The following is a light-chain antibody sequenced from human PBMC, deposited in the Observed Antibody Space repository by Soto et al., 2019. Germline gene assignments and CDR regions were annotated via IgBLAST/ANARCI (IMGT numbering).Light chain of an antibody. CDR1: SEDIGAYDY. CDR2: AVN. Sequence: QSALTQPASVSASPGQSIFISCTGTSEDIGAYDYVSGDQQHPGKAPKLILYAVNDRPSGVSSRFSGSKSGNTAALTISVVQPDDEADYYCSSYRSSDTLEVFGTGTKLTVL. CDR3: SSYRSSDTLEV. V-gene: IGLV2-14*01. J-gene: IGLJ1*01.